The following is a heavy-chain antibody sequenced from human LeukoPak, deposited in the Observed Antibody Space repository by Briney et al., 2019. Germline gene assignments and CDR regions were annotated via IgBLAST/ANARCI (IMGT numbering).Heavy chain of an antibody. V-gene: IGHV4-4*07. CDR2: IYTSGTT. D-gene: IGHD5-18*01. CDR3: ARFGYGDPH. Sequence: SETLSLTCAVSGASISSYYWSWIRQAPGKGLEWIGRIYTSGTTSYNPSLKSRVTMSLDTSKNQFSLKLNSVTAADTAMYYCARFGYGDPHWGQGPLVTVSS. J-gene: IGHJ4*02. CDR1: GASISSYY.